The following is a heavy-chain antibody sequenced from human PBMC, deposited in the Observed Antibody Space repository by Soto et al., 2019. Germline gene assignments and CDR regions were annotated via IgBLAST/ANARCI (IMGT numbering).Heavy chain of an antibody. CDR3: ASRRRRTNLAPYLDP. Sequence: QAPGQGLEWMGGIIPIFGGTYYADSVKGRFTISRDNSKNTLYLQMNSLGAEDTAVYYCASRRRRTNLAPYLDPRGEPPLVTLSS. J-gene: IGHJ5*02. D-gene: IGHD7-27*01. V-gene: IGHV3-66*01. CDR2: IPIFGGT.